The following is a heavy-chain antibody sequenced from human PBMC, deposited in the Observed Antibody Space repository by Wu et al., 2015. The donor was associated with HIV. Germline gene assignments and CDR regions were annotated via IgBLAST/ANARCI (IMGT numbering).Heavy chain of an antibody. D-gene: IGHD3-10*01. V-gene: IGHV1-18*01. CDR1: GYTFTSYG. Sequence: QVQLVQSGAEVKKPGASVKVSCKASGYTFTSYGISWVRQAPGQGLEWMGWISAYNGNTNYAQKLQGRVTMTTDTSTSTAYMELRSLRSDDTAVYYCARDAGVGYYYGSGSQRNWYFDLWGRGTLVTVSS. CDR3: ARDAGVGYYYGSGSQRNWYFDL. J-gene: IGHJ2*01. CDR2: ISAYNGNT.